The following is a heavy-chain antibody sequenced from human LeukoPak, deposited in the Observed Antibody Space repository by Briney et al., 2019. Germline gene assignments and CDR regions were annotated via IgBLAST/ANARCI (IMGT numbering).Heavy chain of an antibody. D-gene: IGHD2-15*01. CDR1: LVTCYGIP. J-gene: IGHJ4*02. Sequence: PGGSLRLSSATPLVTCYGIPRHWLRQAPGKGLEWVSGISWNSGSIGYADSVKGRFTISRDNAKNSLYLQMNSLRAKDTALYYFAKHTLRHRPFDHWGQGTLVTVSS. CDR3: AKHTLRHRPFDH. V-gene: IGHV3-9*01. CDR2: ISWNSGSI.